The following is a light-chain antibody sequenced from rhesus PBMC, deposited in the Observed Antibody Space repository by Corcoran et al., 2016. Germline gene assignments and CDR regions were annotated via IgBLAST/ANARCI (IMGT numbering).Light chain of an antibody. V-gene: IGKV1-28*03. J-gene: IGKJ3*01. CDR1: QGVSSY. CDR2: DAS. CDR3: LQHTSYPFT. Sequence: DIQMTQSPSSLSASVGDTVTITCRASQGVSSYLNWFQQKPGKAPRLLFGDASTLENGVPSRFSGSGSGTDFTLTIGSLQPEDFAAYHCLQHTSYPFTFGPGTKLDIK.